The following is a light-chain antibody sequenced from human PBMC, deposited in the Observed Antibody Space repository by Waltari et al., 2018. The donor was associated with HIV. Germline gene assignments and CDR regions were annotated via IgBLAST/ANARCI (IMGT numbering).Light chain of an antibody. CDR1: TSTIGRNT. V-gene: IGLV1-44*01. J-gene: IGLJ2*01. CDR2: SDH. Sequence: QSVLTQPPSASGTPGQRVTISCSGSTSTIGRNTVNWYQQLAGTAPKLVIYSDHQRPSGVPDRFSGSKSDTSASLAISRLRSEDEADYYCASWDDTLNGPLFGGGTKLTVL. CDR3: ASWDDTLNGPL.